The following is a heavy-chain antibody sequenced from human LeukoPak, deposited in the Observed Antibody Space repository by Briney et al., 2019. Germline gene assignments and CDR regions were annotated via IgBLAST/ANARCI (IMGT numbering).Heavy chain of an antibody. V-gene: IGHV1-2*06. Sequence: ASVKVSCKASGYTFTDYYIHWVRQAPGQGLEWMGRINPKSGGTNYAQKFQGRVTMTRDTSINTAYMELNNLRSDDTAVFYCARSWTKTNYHYMDIWAKGTTVTVS. D-gene: IGHD1-14*01. CDR1: GYTFTDYY. CDR3: ARSWTKTNYHYMDI. CDR2: INPKSGGT. J-gene: IGHJ6*03.